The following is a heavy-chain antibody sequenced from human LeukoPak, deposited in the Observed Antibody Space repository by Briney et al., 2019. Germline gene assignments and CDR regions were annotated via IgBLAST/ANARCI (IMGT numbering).Heavy chain of an antibody. CDR1: GFTFSSYG. D-gene: IGHD6-19*01. CDR3: AKTLRTGYSSGWYYFDY. Sequence: GGSLRLSCAASGFTFSSYGMHWVRQAPGKGLEWVAVIWYDGSNKCYADSVKGRFTISRDNSKNTLYLQMNSLRAEDTAVYYCAKTLRTGYSSGWYYFDYWGQGTLVTVSS. V-gene: IGHV3-33*06. J-gene: IGHJ4*02. CDR2: IWYDGSNK.